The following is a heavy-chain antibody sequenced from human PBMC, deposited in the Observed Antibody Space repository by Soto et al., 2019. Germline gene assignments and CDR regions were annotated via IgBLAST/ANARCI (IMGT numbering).Heavy chain of an antibody. CDR3: ARWVAAPTNWFDP. J-gene: IGHJ5*02. Sequence: SETLSLTCTGSGGSISRYYWSWIRQPPGKGLEWIGCIYYSGSTNYNPSLKSRVTISVDTSKNQFSLKLSSVTAADTAVDYCARWVAAPTNWFDPWGQGTLVNVSS. D-gene: IGHD2-15*01. CDR2: IYYSGST. CDR1: GGSISRYY. V-gene: IGHV4-59*01.